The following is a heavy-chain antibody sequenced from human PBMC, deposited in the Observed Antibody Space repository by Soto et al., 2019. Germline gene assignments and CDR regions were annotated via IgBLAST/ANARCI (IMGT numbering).Heavy chain of an antibody. D-gene: IGHD3-3*01. Sequence: PSETLSLTCAVSGGSISSSNWWSWVRQPPGKGLEWIGEIYHSGSTNYNPSLKSRVTISVGKSKNQFSLKLSSVTAADTAVYYCARGTLRFLEWDRYYYGMDVWGQGTTVTVSS. CDR1: GGSISSSNW. CDR3: ARGTLRFLEWDRYYYGMDV. J-gene: IGHJ6*02. CDR2: IYHSGST. V-gene: IGHV4-4*02.